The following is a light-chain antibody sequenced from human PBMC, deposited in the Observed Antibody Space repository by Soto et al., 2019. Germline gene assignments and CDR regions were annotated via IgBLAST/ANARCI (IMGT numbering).Light chain of an antibody. V-gene: IGKV1-5*01. CDR1: QAISVS. CDR3: QPSEKEST. CDR2: DAA. J-gene: IGKJ1*01. Sequence: IQLTQSPSTLSASVGDTVTISCRASQAISVSLAWYRQNPGKAPNLLIYDAATLQEWVPARFSGRGSGTEFTLAAALLQPDDVATYFCQPSEKESTFGHGTKVDVK.